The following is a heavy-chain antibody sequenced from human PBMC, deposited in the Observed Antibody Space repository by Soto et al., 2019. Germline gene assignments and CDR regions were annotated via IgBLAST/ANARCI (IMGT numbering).Heavy chain of an antibody. CDR3: ARALKYYYDSSGYYLGWFDP. Sequence: QVKLVQSGAEVKKPGASVKVSCKASGYTFTGYYMHWVRQAPAQGLEWMGWINPNSGGTNYAQKLQGRVTMTRDTYISTAYMELSRLRSDDTSVYYCARALKYYYDSSGYYLGWFDPWGQGTLVTVFS. CDR2: INPNSGGT. CDR1: GYTFTGYY. D-gene: IGHD3-22*01. V-gene: IGHV1-2*02. J-gene: IGHJ5*02.